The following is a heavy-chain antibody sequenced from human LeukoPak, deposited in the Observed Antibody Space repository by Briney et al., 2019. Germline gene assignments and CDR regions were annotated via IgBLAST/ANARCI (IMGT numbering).Heavy chain of an antibody. CDR3: ARETGSIYY. CDR2: MNPNSGNT. D-gene: IGHD1-26*01. V-gene: IGHV1-8*01. Sequence: ASVKVSCRASGSAFTIYNINLDRQPTGQGLEWMGWMNPNSGNTGYAQKFQGRVTMTRDTSITTAYMELSSLRVEDRAVYYCARETGSIYYWGQGTLVTVSS. J-gene: IGHJ4*02. CDR1: GSAFTIYN.